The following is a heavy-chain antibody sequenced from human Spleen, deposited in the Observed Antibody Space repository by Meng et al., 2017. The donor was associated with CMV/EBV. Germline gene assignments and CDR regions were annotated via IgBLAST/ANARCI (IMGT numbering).Heavy chain of an antibody. D-gene: IGHD1-26*01. Sequence: DSFSSNSAAWNWLRQSPSRGLEWLGRTYYRSKWYNDYAVSVKSRITINPDTSKNQFSLQLNSVTPEDTAVYYCARSYSGSYWGYFDYWGQGTLVTVSS. J-gene: IGHJ4*02. CDR1: DSFSSNSAA. CDR3: ARSYSGSYWGYFDY. V-gene: IGHV6-1*01. CDR2: TYYRSKWYN.